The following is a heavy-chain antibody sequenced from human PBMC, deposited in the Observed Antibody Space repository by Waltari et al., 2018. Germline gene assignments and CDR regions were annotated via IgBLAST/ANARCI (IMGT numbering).Heavy chain of an antibody. J-gene: IGHJ3*02. CDR2: IYYSGST. CDR1: GGSISTGDYY. V-gene: IGHV4-30-4*08. D-gene: IGHD6-6*01. CDR3: ARRDHSSSFAFDI. Sequence: QVQLQESGPGLVKPSQTLSLTRTVSGGSISTGDYYWSWIRQPPGKGLEWIGYIYYSGSTYYNPSLKSRVTISVDTSKNQFSLKLSSVTAADTAVYYCARRDHSSSFAFDIWGQGTMVTVSS.